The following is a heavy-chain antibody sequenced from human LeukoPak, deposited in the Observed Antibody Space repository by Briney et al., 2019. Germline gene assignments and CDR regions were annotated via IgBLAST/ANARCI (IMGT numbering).Heavy chain of an antibody. J-gene: IGHJ4*02. Sequence: PSETLSLTCAVYGGSFSGYYWSWIRQPPGKGLEWIGEINHSGSTNYNPSLKSRVTISVDTSKHQFSLKLSSVTAADTAVYYCARPGLQTYYYDSSGYYYVDWGQGTLVTVSS. V-gene: IGHV4-34*01. CDR3: ARPGLQTYYYDSSGYYYVD. D-gene: IGHD3-22*01. CDR1: GGSFSGYY. CDR2: INHSGST.